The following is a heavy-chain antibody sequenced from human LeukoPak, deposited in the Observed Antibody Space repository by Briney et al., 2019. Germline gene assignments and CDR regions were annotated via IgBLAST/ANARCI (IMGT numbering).Heavy chain of an antibody. J-gene: IGHJ4*02. Sequence: SETRSLTCTVSGGSVSSGNYYWSWIRQPPGKGLEWIGYISYSGSTNYNPSLKSRVTISVDTSKNRFSLRLSSVTAADTAVYYCARGGPSLGVDYWGQGTLVTVSS. D-gene: IGHD3-16*01. CDR3: ARGGPSLGVDY. V-gene: IGHV4-61*01. CDR2: ISYSGST. CDR1: GGSVSSGNYY.